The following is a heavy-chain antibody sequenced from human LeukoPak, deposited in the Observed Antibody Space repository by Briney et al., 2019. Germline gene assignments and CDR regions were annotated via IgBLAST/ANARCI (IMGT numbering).Heavy chain of an antibody. CDR1: GGTFSSYT. D-gene: IGHD6-13*01. J-gene: IGHJ6*03. V-gene: IGHV1-69*04. CDR2: IIPILGIA. Sequence: SVKVSCKASGGTFSSYTISWVRQAPGQGLEWMGRIIPILGIANYAQKFQGRVTITADKSTSTAYMELSSLRSEDTAVYYCARDLEQLVTPYYYYYYMDVWGKGTTVTVSS. CDR3: ARDLEQLVTPYYYYYYMDV.